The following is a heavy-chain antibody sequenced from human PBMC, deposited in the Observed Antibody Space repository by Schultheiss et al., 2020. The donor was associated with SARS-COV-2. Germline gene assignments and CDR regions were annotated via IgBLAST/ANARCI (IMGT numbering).Heavy chain of an antibody. Sequence: SETLSLTCAVYGGSFSSYYWSWIRQPPGKGLEWIGYIYYSGSTNYNPSLKSRVTISVDTSKNQFSLKLSSVTAADTAVYYCARDHRNAFDIWGQGTMVTVSS. V-gene: IGHV4-59*01. CDR2: IYYSGST. D-gene: IGHD1-1*01. CDR1: GGSFSSYY. J-gene: IGHJ3*02. CDR3: ARDHRNAFDI.